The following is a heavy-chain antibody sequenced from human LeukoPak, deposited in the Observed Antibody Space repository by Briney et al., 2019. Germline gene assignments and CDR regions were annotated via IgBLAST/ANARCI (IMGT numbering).Heavy chain of an antibody. CDR1: GFTFSSYW. CDR2: INSDGSST. Sequence: PGGSLRLSCAASGFTFSSYWMHWVRQAPGKVLVWVSRINSDGSSTSYADSVKGRFTISRDNAKNTLYLQMNSLRAEDTAVYYCARGPYDILTGYYGYYFDYWGQGTLVTVSS. J-gene: IGHJ4*02. V-gene: IGHV3-74*01. D-gene: IGHD3-9*01. CDR3: ARGPYDILTGYYGYYFDY.